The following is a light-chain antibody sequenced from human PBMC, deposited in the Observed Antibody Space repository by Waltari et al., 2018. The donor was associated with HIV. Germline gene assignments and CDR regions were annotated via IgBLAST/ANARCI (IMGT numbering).Light chain of an antibody. J-gene: IGLJ2*01. CDR2: DVN. CDR3: CSYAGTYTFVI. CDR1: RRAVGSYNY. Sequence: QSALTQPRSVSGSPGQAVTISCNGTRRAVGSYNYVSWYQQHPGKAPKLMIYDVNQRPSGVPDRFSGSKSDNTASLIISGLQAEDEGDYYCCSYAGTYTFVIFGGGTKVTVL. V-gene: IGLV2-11*01.